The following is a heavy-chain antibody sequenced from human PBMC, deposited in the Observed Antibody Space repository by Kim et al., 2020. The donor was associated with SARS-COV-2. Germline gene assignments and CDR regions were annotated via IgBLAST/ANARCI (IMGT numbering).Heavy chain of an antibody. V-gene: IGHV1-69*13. J-gene: IGHJ4*02. D-gene: IGHD1-26*01. Sequence: SVKVSCKASGGTFSSYAISWVRQAPGQGLEWMGGIIPIFVTANYAQKFQGRVTITADESTSTAYMELSSLRSEDTAVYYCARSQGISGSYAWSIDYWGQGTLVTVSS. CDR3: ARSQGISGSYAWSIDY. CDR2: IIPIFVTA. CDR1: GGTFSSYA.